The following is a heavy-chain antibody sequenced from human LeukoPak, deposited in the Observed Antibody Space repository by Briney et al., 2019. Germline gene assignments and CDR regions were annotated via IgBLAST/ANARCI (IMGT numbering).Heavy chain of an antibody. CDR3: TTDLGTYYHGSQRLIPIDY. V-gene: IGHV3-15*01. CDR1: GFTFTNAW. J-gene: IGHJ4*02. Sequence: GGSLRLSCVDSGFTFTNAWMSWVRQAPGKGLEWIGRIKSKTDGETTNYAEPVRGRFTISRDDSKSAVYLQMNSLKIEDTAVYYCTTDLGTYYHGSQRLIPIDYWGQGTLVSVPS. D-gene: IGHD3-10*01. CDR2: IKSKTDGETT.